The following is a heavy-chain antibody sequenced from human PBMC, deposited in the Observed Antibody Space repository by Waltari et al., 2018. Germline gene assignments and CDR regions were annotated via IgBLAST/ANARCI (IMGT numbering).Heavy chain of an antibody. CDR3: ARDGVVAATRTAYYYYYGMDV. CDR1: GFTVSRNY. D-gene: IGHD2-15*01. Sequence: EVQLVESGGGLVQPGGSLRLSCAASGFTVSRNYMSWVRQAPGKGLEWVSVIYSGGSTYYADSVKGRFTISRDNSKNTLYLQMNSLRAEDTAVYYCARDGVVAATRTAYYYYYGMDVWGQGTTVTVSS. CDR2: IYSGGST. V-gene: IGHV3-66*02. J-gene: IGHJ6*02.